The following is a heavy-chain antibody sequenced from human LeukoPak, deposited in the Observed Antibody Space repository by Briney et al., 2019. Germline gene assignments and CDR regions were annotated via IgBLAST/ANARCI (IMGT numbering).Heavy chain of an antibody. V-gene: IGHV3-21*01. CDR2: ISSSGGTT. CDR1: GFTFSRYA. Sequence: GGSLRLSCVASGFTFSRYAMNWVRQAPGKGLEWVSGISSSGGTTYYADSVKGRFTISRDNAKNSLYLQMNSLRAEDTAVYYCARDDDTMIVVAPFDYWGQGTLVTVSS. J-gene: IGHJ4*02. CDR3: ARDDDTMIVVAPFDY. D-gene: IGHD3-22*01.